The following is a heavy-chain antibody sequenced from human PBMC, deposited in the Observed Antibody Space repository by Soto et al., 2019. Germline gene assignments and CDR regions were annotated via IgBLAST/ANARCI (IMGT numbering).Heavy chain of an antibody. D-gene: IGHD3-10*01. J-gene: IGHJ4*02. CDR2: ISYDGSDE. V-gene: IGHV3-30*18. Sequence: VAVISYDGSDEYYADSVKGRFTISRDNSKNALFLQMNSLRPADTAVYYCAKDRGHYGSGTYSTIDYWGQGTLVTVSS. CDR3: AKDRGHYGSGTYSTIDY.